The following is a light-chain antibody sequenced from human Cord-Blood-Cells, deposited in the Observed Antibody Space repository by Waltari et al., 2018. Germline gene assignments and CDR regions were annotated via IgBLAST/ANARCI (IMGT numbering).Light chain of an antibody. J-gene: IGLJ2*01. Sequence: QSALTQPASVSGSPGQSLTISCTGTSRAVGSYNLVSWYQQHPGKAPKLMIYEGSKRPSGVSNRFSGSKSGNTASLTISGLQAEDEADYYCCSYAGSSTVVFGGGTKLTVL. CDR2: EGS. CDR1: SRAVGSYNL. CDR3: CSYAGSSTVV. V-gene: IGLV2-23*01.